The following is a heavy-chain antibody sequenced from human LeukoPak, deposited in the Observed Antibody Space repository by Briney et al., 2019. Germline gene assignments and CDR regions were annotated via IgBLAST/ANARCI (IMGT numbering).Heavy chain of an antibody. V-gene: IGHV3-21*01. D-gene: IGHD2-2*01. CDR1: GLTFSRYS. Sequence: GGSLRLSCAASGLTFSRYSMNWVRQAPGKGLEWVSSISSSISYIYYADSVKGRFTISRDNAKNSLYLQMNSLRAEDTAMYYCTRDRYPAAREFDYWGQGTLVTVSS. CDR3: TRDRYPAAREFDY. J-gene: IGHJ4*02. CDR2: ISSSISYI.